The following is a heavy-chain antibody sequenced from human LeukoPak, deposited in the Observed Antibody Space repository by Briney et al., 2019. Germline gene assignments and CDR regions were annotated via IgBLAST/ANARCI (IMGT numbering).Heavy chain of an antibody. CDR2: IYYSGST. CDR1: GGSISSYY. J-gene: IGHJ4*02. D-gene: IGHD3-10*01. CDR3: ARDPRSGSYLDY. V-gene: IGHV4-59*01. Sequence: SETLSLTCTVSGGSISSYYWSWIRQPPGKGLEWIGYIYYSGSTNHNPSLKSRVTISVDTSKNQFSLKLSSVTAADTAVYYCARDPRSGSYLDYWGQGTLVTVSS.